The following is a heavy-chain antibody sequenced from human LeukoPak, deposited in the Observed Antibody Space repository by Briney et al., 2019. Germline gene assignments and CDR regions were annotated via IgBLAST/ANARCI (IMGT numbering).Heavy chain of an antibody. CDR2: ISSSGSTI. D-gene: IGHD3-10*02. Sequence: PGGSLRLSCAASGFTFSSYEMNWARQAPGKGLEWVSHISSSGSTIYYADSVKGRFTISRDNAKNSLYLQMNSLRAEDTAVYYCAELGITMIGGVWGKGTTVTISS. V-gene: IGHV3-48*03. CDR3: AELGITMIGGV. CDR1: GFTFSSYE. J-gene: IGHJ6*04.